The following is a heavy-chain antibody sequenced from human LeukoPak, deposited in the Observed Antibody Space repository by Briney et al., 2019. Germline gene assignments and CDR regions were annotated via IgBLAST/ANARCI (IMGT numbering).Heavy chain of an antibody. J-gene: IGHJ4*02. Sequence: ASVKVSCKASGYTFTFYYINWVRQAPGQGLEWMGWINPNSGGTNFAQKFQGRVTMTRDTSINTVYVELSRLRFDDTAVYYCARGTAYYGSGSHLNTWGQGTLVTVSS. D-gene: IGHD3-10*01. CDR3: ARGTAYYGSGSHLNT. CDR1: GYTFTFYY. CDR2: INPNSGGT. V-gene: IGHV1-2*02.